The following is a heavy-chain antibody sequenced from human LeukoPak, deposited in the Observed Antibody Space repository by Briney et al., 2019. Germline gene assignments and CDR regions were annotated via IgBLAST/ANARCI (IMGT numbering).Heavy chain of an antibody. CDR3: ARDYVDDIPMIKDY. D-gene: IGHD2-8*01. Sequence: ASVKDSCKASGYTFTSYDINWVRQATEQGLEWMGKINLSGGSTTYAQKFQGRVTMTRDTSTSTVYMELSSLRSEDTAVYYCARDYVDDIPMIKDYWGQGTLVTVSS. V-gene: IGHV1-46*01. CDR2: INLSGGST. CDR1: GYTFTSYD. J-gene: IGHJ4*02.